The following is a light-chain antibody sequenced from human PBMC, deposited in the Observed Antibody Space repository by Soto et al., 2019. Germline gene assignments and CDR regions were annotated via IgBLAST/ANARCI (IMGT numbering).Light chain of an antibody. CDR1: QNINTW. J-gene: IGKJ4*02. CDR2: RAS. Sequence: DIQMTQSPSTLSVSVGDRVTITCRASQNINTWVAWYHQKPGKAPNLLIYRASSLESRVPSRFSGSGSGTEFTLTISSLQPDDFAAYFCQQNQSYSAFAGGTKVDSK. CDR3: QQNQSYSA. V-gene: IGKV1-5*01.